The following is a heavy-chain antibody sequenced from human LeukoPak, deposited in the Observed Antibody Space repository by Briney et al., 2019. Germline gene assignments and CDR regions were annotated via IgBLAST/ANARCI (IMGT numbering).Heavy chain of an antibody. CDR1: GFSVTDFW. D-gene: IGHD3-22*01. Sequence: GGSLRLSCAGSGFSVTDFWVHWVRQARGGGLVWVSRINGDATSIRYADSVKARFTISRQRPKNTLYLEIKRLRAGHPAIYHCVRESGKYRNDNRGHYYGYPDHFDYWGQGTVVTVSS. CDR3: VRESGKYRNDNRGHYYGYPDHFDY. J-gene: IGHJ4*02. CDR2: INGDATSI. V-gene: IGHV3-74*01.